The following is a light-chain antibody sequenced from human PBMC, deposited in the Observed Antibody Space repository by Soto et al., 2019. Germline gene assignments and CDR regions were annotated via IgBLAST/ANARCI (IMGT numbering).Light chain of an antibody. Sequence: QSALTQPASVSGSPGQSITISCTGTSSDVGGYNYVSWYQQHPGKAPKLLIYDVSYRPSGVSNRFSGSKSGNTASLTISGLQAEDEAYYFCSSYTSTITLYVFGTGTKVT. CDR2: DVS. CDR3: SSYTSTITLYV. J-gene: IGLJ1*01. CDR1: SSDVGGYNY. V-gene: IGLV2-14*01.